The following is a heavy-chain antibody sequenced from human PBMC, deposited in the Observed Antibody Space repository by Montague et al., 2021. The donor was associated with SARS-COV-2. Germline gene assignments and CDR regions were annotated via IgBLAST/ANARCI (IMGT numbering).Heavy chain of an antibody. CDR3: ARESVRAVAGDFDY. Sequence: SLRLSCAASEFTFSNYAMHWVRQAPGKGLEWVAFISYDGSEKYYADSVKGRFTISRDNSKNTLYLQMNSLRAEVTAVYYCARESVRAVAGDFDYWGQGTLVTVSS. J-gene: IGHJ4*02. D-gene: IGHD6-19*01. V-gene: IGHV3-30-3*01. CDR1: EFTFSNYA. CDR2: ISYDGSEK.